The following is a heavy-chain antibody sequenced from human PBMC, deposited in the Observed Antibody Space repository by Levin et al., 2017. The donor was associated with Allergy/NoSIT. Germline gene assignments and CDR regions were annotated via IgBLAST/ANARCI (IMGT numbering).Heavy chain of an antibody. CDR2: IKLDGSEK. Sequence: SCAASGFTFNNYWMSWVRQAPGKGLEWVANIKLDGSEKYYVDSMKGRFTISRDNAKNSLYLQMNSLRAEDTAVYYCARDGYSSGWECFDYWGQGTLVTVSS. CDR1: GFTFNNYW. CDR3: ARDGYSSGWECFDY. V-gene: IGHV3-7*01. J-gene: IGHJ4*02. D-gene: IGHD6-19*01.